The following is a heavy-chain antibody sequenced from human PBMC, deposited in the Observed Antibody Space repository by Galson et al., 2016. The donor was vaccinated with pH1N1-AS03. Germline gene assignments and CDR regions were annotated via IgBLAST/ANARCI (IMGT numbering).Heavy chain of an antibody. CDR1: RGSFSNYY. D-gene: IGHD3-16*01. CDR3: ARIRGRRRLNLMPGVMYGFDL. Sequence: SETLSLTCAIYRGSFSNYYWTWIRQPPGKGLEWIGEINYVGSTNYNPSFNSRVTISVDTSKMQFSLSLSSVTAADTAVYFCARIRGRRRLNLMPGVMYGFDLWGEGSTVIVSS. CDR2: INYVGST. V-gene: IGHV4-34*01. J-gene: IGHJ3*01.